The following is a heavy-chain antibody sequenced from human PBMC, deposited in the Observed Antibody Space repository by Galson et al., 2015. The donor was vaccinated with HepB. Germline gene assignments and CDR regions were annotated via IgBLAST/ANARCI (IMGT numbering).Heavy chain of an antibody. V-gene: IGHV3-7*01. D-gene: IGHD1-14*01. Sequence: SLRLSCAASGFTFSSYWMTWVRQAPGKGLEWVANIKQDGSERYYVGSVKGRFTVSRDNAKNSLYLQMNSLRAEDTAVYYCAGGNQGLRIWGQGTLVTVSS. J-gene: IGHJ4*02. CDR2: IKQDGSER. CDR1: GFTFSSYW. CDR3: AGGNQGLRI.